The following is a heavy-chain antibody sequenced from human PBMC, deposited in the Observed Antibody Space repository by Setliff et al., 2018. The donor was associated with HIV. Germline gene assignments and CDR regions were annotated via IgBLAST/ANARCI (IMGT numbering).Heavy chain of an antibody. CDR3: ARIWFGAQDAFDI. J-gene: IGHJ3*02. V-gene: IGHV5-51*01. Sequence: GESLKISSKGSGYSFPNYWIGWVRQMPGKGLEWMGIIYPDDSDTRYSPSFQGQVTISADKSISTAYLQWSSLKASDTAMYYCARIWFGAQDAFDIWGQGTMVTVSS. CDR2: IYPDDSDT. D-gene: IGHD3-10*01. CDR1: GYSFPNYW.